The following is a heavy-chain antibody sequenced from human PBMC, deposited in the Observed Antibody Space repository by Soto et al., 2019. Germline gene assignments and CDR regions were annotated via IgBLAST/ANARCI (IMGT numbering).Heavy chain of an antibody. J-gene: IGHJ6*03. CDR1: GDTFTGDA. CDR3: AIVPRGSRDFYDLDV. Sequence: QVQLVQSGAEVKKPGASVKVSCKASGDTFTGDAITWVRQATGQGLEWMGWMSLNGVNTCYAQTFQGRVSMTVSPSIRKAYMERSSLRSVDTAVYYGAIVPRGSRDFYDLDVWGKGTTVIVSS. D-gene: IGHD3-10*01. V-gene: IGHV1-8*01. CDR2: MSLNGVNT.